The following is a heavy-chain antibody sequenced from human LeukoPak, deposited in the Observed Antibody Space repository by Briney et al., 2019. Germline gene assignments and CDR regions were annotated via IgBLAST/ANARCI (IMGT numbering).Heavy chain of an antibody. CDR1: GFTVSSNY. D-gene: IGHD6-6*01. J-gene: IGHJ3*02. CDR3: AKAPIKYTSSSDAFDI. Sequence: SGGSLRLSCAASGFTVSSNYMSWVRQAPGKGLECVSGIYSGGSTHYADSVKGRFAISRDNSKNTLYLQMNSLRAEDTAVYYCAKAPIKYTSSSDAFDIWGQGTMVTVSS. CDR2: IYSGGST. V-gene: IGHV3-53*01.